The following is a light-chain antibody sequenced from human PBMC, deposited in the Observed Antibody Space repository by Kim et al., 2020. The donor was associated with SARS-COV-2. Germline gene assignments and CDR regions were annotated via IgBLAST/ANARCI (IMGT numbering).Light chain of an antibody. CDR2: ENS. V-gene: IGLV6-57*03. CDR1: SVSSANNF. Sequence: KTIPVSCARSSVSSANNFVQWYHQRPGSAPITMIFENSQRPSGVPDRFSASIDSSSNSASLTISGLKTEDEADYYCQSFDGSNRGVFGTGTRVTVL. CDR3: QSFDGSNRGV. J-gene: IGLJ1*01.